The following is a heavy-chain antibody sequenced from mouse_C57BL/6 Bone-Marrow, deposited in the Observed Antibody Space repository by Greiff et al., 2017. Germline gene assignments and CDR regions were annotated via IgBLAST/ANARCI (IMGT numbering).Heavy chain of an antibody. CDR3: ARTYYSSFGFAY. J-gene: IGHJ3*01. D-gene: IGHD2-5*01. V-gene: IGHV1-4*01. CDR2: INPSSGYI. Sequence: QVQLKQSGAELARPGASVKMSCKASGYTFTSYTMHWVKQRPGQGLEWIGYINPSSGYIKYNQKFKDKATLTADKSSSTAYMQLSSLTSEDSAVYYCARTYYSSFGFAYWGQGTLVTVSA. CDR1: GYTFTSYT.